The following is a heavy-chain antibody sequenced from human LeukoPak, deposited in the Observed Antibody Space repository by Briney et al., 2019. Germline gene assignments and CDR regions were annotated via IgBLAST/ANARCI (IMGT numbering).Heavy chain of an antibody. D-gene: IGHD6-13*01. V-gene: IGHV4-34*01. J-gene: IGHJ4*02. Sequence: PSETLSLTCAVYGGSFSGYYWSWIRQPPGKGLEWIGEINHSGSTNYNPSLKSRVTISVDTSKNQFSLKLSSVTAADTAVYYCARRRRAIAAASDYWGQGTLVTVSS. CDR2: INHSGST. CDR3: ARRRRAIAAASDY. CDR1: GGSFSGYY.